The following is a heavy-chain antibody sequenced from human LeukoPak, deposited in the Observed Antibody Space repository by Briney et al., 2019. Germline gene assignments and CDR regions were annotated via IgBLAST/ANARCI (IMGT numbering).Heavy chain of an antibody. V-gene: IGHV1-69*05. CDR1: GGTFSSYA. Sequence: SVKVSCKASGGTFSSYAISWVRQAPGQGLEWMGRIIPIFGTANYAQKFQGRVTITTDESTSTAYMELSSLRSEDTAVYYCAREGDFWSGCDYWGQGTLVTVSS. J-gene: IGHJ4*02. CDR3: AREGDFWSGCDY. CDR2: IIPIFGTA. D-gene: IGHD3-3*01.